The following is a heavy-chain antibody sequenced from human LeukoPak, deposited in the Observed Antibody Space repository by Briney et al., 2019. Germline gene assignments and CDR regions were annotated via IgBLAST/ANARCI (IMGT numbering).Heavy chain of an antibody. CDR2: IYTSGST. CDR1: GGSISSGSYY. J-gene: IGHJ5*02. Sequence: SQTLSLTCTVSGGSISSGSYYWSWIRQPAGKGLEWIGRIYTSGSTNYNPSLKSRVTISVDTSKNQFSLKLSSVTAADTAVYYCARDRAYDYVWGSYRYIWFDHWGQGTLVTVSS. V-gene: IGHV4-61*02. D-gene: IGHD3-16*02. CDR3: ARDRAYDYVWGSYRYIWFDH.